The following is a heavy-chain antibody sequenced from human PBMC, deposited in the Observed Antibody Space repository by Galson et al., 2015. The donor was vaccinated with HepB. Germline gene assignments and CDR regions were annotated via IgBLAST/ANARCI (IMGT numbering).Heavy chain of an antibody. V-gene: IGHV1-18*04. D-gene: IGHD3-22*01. Sequence: SVKVSCKASGYTFTSYGISWVRQAPGQGLEWMGWISAYNGNTNHAQKFQGRVTMTRDTSTTTAYMELRSLRSDDTAVYYCARVFYDSSPRSDYWGQGTLVTVSS. J-gene: IGHJ4*02. CDR1: GYTFTSYG. CDR3: ARVFYDSSPRSDY. CDR2: ISAYNGNT.